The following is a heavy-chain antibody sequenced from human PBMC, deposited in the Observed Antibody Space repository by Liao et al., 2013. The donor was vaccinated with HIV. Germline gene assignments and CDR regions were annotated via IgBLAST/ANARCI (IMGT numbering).Heavy chain of an antibody. J-gene: IGHJ3*02. CDR1: GGSFSGYY. CDR3: ARGNAFDI. Sequence: QVQLQQWGAGLLKPSETLSLTCAVYGGSFSGYYWSWIRQPPGKGLEWIGEINHSGSTNYNPSLKSRVTISVDTSKNQFSLRLSSVTAADTAVYYCARGNAFDIWAKGQWSPSLQ. V-gene: IGHV4-34*01. CDR2: INHSGST.